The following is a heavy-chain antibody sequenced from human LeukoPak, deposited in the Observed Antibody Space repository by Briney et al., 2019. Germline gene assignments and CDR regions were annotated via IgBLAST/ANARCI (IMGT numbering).Heavy chain of an antibody. CDR2: ITWNSNGI. Sequence: PVGSLRLSCAASGFSFNDYAMHWVRQAPGKGLEWVSGITWNSNGIAYADSVKGRFTISRDNAQNSLYVQIDSLRPEDTAFYYCAKDKGKTGTGTIDSWGQGTLVTVSS. J-gene: IGHJ4*02. CDR3: AKDKGKTGTGTIDS. D-gene: IGHD1-1*01. V-gene: IGHV3-9*01. CDR1: GFSFNDYA.